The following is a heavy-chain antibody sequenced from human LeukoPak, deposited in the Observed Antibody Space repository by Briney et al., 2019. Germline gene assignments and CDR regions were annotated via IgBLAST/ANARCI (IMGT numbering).Heavy chain of an antibody. CDR1: GYTFTTYW. CDR3: ARTANHNILTGYEY. CDR2: IYPGDSDT. Sequence: GESLKISCKTSGYTFTTYWIGWVRQMPGRGLEWMGIIYPGDSDTRYSPSFQGQVTISVDESISTAYLQWSSLTASDTAIYYCARTANHNILTGYEYWGQGALVAVSS. D-gene: IGHD3-9*01. J-gene: IGHJ4*02. V-gene: IGHV5-51*01.